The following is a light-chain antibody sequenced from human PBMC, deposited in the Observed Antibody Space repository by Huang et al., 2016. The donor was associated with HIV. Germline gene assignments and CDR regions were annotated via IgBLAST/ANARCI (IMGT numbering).Light chain of an antibody. CDR1: QHIGIY. CDR2: GTA. CDR3: HQSYNTPDT. V-gene: IGKV1-39*01. J-gene: IGKJ2*01. Sequence: HMPQSPSSLSASVGDRVTITCRANQHIGIYLNWYQQKPGKAPNILMYGTANLRTGVPCRFSAGGSGTDFTLTISSLQPEDVGTYYCHQSYNTPDTFGQGTKLQI.